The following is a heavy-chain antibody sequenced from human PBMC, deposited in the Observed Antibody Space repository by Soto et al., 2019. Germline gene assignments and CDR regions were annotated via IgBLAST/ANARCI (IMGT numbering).Heavy chain of an antibody. CDR2: INGRGTST. CDR1: GFSLGDHE. D-gene: IGHD6-19*01. J-gene: IGHJ5*02. Sequence: EVQLVESGGGLVQPGGSLRISCTASGFSLGDHEMNWVRQAPGQGLQWVSYINGRGTSTYYADSVEGRFTISRDNAKNSLFLQMSSLRVEDTGVYYCARDRGAVAAWGQGTQVTVSS. V-gene: IGHV3-48*03. CDR3: ARDRGAVAA.